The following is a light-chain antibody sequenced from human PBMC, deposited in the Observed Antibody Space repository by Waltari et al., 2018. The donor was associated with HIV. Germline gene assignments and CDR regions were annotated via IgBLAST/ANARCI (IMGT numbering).Light chain of an antibody. CDR3: QVWEITDDHVV. J-gene: IGLJ2*01. CDR1: RIGSKS. CDR2: DDS. V-gene: IGLV3-21*02. Sequence: SYVRTQPPSVSVAPGQTARITCGGSRIGSKSVHWYQQKPGQAPVLVVQDDSDRPSRIPERFSGSNSGDTATLAISKVEAGDEADYYCQVWEITDDHVVFGGGTKLTVL.